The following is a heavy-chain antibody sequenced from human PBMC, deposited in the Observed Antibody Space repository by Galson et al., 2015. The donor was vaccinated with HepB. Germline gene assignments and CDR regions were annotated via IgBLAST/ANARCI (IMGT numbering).Heavy chain of an antibody. J-gene: IGHJ3*02. CDR3: AKDTWYSSGWRTDDAFDI. CDR2: ISGSGGST. CDR1: GFTFSSYA. V-gene: IGHV3-23*01. Sequence: SLRLSCAASGFTFSSYAMSWVRQAPGKGLEWVSAISGSGGSTYYADSVKGRFTISRDNSKNTLYLQMNSLRAEDTAVYYCAKDTWYSSGWRTDDAFDIWGQGTMVTVSS. D-gene: IGHD6-19*01.